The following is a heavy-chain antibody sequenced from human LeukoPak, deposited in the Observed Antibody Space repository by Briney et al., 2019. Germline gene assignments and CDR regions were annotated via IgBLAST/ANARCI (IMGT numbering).Heavy chain of an antibody. Sequence: SETLSLTCTVSGGSISSSSYYWSWIRQPAGKGLEWIGRIYTSGSTNYNPSLKSRVTISVDTSKNQFSLKLSSVTAADTAVYYCARDGRGFDYWGQGTLVTVSS. D-gene: IGHD3-10*01. CDR3: ARDGRGFDY. CDR1: GGSISSSSYY. V-gene: IGHV4-61*02. J-gene: IGHJ4*02. CDR2: IYTSGST.